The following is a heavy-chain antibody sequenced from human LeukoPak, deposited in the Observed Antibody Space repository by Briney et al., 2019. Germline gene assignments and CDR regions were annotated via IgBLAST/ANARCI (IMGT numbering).Heavy chain of an antibody. Sequence: GGSLRLSCAASGFTFSSYAMSWVRQAPGKGLEWVSAISGSGGSTYYADSVEGRFTISRDNSKNTLYLQMNSLRAEDTAVYYCAIRWVAGTVRGFDPWGQGTLVTVSS. CDR3: AIRWVAGTVRGFDP. CDR1: GFTFSSYA. CDR2: ISGSGGST. V-gene: IGHV3-23*01. J-gene: IGHJ5*02. D-gene: IGHD6-19*01.